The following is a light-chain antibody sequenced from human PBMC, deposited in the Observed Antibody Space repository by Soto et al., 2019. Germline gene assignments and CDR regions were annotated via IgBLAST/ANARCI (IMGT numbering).Light chain of an antibody. Sequence: QAVVTQEPSLTVSPGGTVTLTCGSSTGAVTSGHYPYWFQQKPGQAPRTLIYDTSNKHSWTPARFSGSLLGXKXXLTLSGAQPEDEAEYYCLLSYSGAQAVFGGGTKVTVL. CDR1: TGAVTSGHY. J-gene: IGLJ2*01. V-gene: IGLV7-46*01. CDR3: LLSYSGAQAV. CDR2: DTS.